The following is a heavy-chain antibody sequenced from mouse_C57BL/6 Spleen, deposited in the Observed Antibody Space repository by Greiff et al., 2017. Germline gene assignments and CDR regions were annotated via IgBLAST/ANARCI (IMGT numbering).Heavy chain of an antibody. V-gene: IGHV1-81*01. J-gene: IGHJ4*01. CDR2: IYPRSGNT. CDR1: GYTFTSYG. Sequence: QVQLQQSGAELARPGASVKLSCTASGYTFTSYGISWVKQRPGQGLEWIGEIYPRSGNTYYNAKFKGKATLTADKTSSTAYMQLRSLTSEDSAVYFCARRVDYYANGYWGQGTSVTVSS. CDR3: ARRVDYYANGY.